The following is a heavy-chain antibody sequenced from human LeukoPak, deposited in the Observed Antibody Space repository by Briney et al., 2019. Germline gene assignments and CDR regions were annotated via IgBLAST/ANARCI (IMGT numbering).Heavy chain of an antibody. Sequence: GGSLRLSCAASGFTFSTYGMYWVRQAPGKGLEWVACISYDGSKKYYADSVKGRFTVSRDDSENTLYLQMNSLRAEDTAFYYCAKAYAGYDLGGSYYLGYWGQGTLVTVSS. CDR2: ISYDGSKK. D-gene: IGHD5-12*01. CDR3: AKAYAGYDLGGSYYLGY. CDR1: GFTFSTYG. V-gene: IGHV3-30*02. J-gene: IGHJ4*02.